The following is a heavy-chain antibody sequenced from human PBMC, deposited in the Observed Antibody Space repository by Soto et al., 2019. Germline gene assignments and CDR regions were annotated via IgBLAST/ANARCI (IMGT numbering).Heavy chain of an antibody. J-gene: IGHJ2*01. CDR3: AGGTHAHIGSNPYWYCER. CDR2: ISNTGTT. CDR1: GGSLSSGY. Sequence: PSETLSLTCTVSGGSLSSGYWSWLRQSPGEGLEWIGHISNTGTTNCSPSLKSRVFMSVDTSKTQISLKVSSFNPADMAVYYCAGGTHAHIGSNPYWYCERCGRETRVTASS. V-gene: IGHV4-59*01. D-gene: IGHD2-21*01.